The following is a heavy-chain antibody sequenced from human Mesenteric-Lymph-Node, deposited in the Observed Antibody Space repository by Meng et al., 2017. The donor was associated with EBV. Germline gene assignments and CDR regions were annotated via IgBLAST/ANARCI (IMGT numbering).Heavy chain of an antibody. CDR3: ASSRPLAGNWNYHY. Sequence: QVQLQQSGPGLVKPSXTLSLTCAIPGDSVSSNSAAWNWIRQSPSRGLEWLGRTYYRSKWYNDYAVSVKSRITINPDTSKNQFPLQLNSVTPEDTAVYYCASSRPLAGNWNYHYWGQGTLVNVSS. V-gene: IGHV6-1*01. D-gene: IGHD1-7*01. CDR2: TYYRSKWYN. J-gene: IGHJ4*02. CDR1: GDSVSSNSAA.